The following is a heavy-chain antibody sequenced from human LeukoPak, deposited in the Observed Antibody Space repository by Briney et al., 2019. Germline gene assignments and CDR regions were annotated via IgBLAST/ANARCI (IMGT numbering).Heavy chain of an antibody. V-gene: IGHV4-4*07. Sequence: SETLSLTCTVSGGSINGYYWSWIRQPAGKGLEWIGRLYNSATTNYNPSLKSRVTMSVDTSRNQFSLMLNSVTAADTAVYYCARDDRTGSCLDYWCQGTLVTVS. D-gene: IGHD1-26*01. CDR3: ARDDRTGSCLDY. CDR2: LYNSATT. CDR1: GGSINGYY. J-gene: IGHJ4*02.